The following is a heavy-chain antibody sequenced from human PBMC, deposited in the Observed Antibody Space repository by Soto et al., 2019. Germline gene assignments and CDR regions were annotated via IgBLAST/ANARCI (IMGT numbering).Heavy chain of an antibody. J-gene: IGHJ4*02. CDR1: GFTFSSYG. Sequence: GGSLRLSCAASGFTFSSYGMHWVRQAPGKGLEWVAVIWYDGSNKYYADSVKGRFTISRDNSKNTLYLQMNSLRAEDTAVYYCARDQIHGEFGVVIPPAYFDYWGQGTLVTVSS. CDR3: ARDQIHGEFGVVIPPAYFDY. D-gene: IGHD3-3*01. CDR2: IWYDGSNK. V-gene: IGHV3-33*01.